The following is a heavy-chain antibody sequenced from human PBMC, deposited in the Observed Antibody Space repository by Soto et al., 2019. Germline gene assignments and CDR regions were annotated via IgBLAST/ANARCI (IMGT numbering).Heavy chain of an antibody. CDR3: ARSFYGVDL. V-gene: IGHV4-30-2*06. Sequence: SETLSLTGAVPGSSITSGGYAWSWIRQSPGQGLEWIGYIYQSGSAFYNPSLKTRVTILVDRSKNQFSLSLTSVTAADTAVYYCARSFYGVDLWGQGTTVT. CDR1: GSSITSGGYA. J-gene: IGHJ6*02. CDR2: IYQSGSA.